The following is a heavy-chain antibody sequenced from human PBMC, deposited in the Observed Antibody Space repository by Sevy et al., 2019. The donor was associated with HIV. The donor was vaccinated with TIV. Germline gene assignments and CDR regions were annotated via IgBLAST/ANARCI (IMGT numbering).Heavy chain of an antibody. CDR2: MNPNSGNT. Sequence: ASVKVSCKASGYTFTSYDINWVRQATGQGLEWMGWMNPNSGNTGYAQKFQGRVTMTRNTSISTAYMELSSLRSEDTAMYYCARSGATGHYYGMDVWGQGTTVTVSS. CDR1: GYTFTSYD. V-gene: IGHV1-8*01. CDR3: ARSGATGHYYGMDV. D-gene: IGHD1-26*01. J-gene: IGHJ6*02.